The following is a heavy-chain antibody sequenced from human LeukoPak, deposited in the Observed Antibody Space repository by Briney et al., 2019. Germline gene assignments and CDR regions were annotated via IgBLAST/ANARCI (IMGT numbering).Heavy chain of an antibody. J-gene: IGHJ2*01. V-gene: IGHV3-48*04. CDR3: TKDLGLRRMI. CDR2: ISDGSGTV. Sequence: PGGSVSLSCAAWGLSLPSNNMHWVRQAPGGGLEGLSYISDGSGTVFSADSVKGRCIISRDNARESLFLQMNSLRGDDTAVYYCTKDLGLRRMIWGRGTLVIVSS. CDR1: GLSLPSNN. D-gene: IGHD1-14*01.